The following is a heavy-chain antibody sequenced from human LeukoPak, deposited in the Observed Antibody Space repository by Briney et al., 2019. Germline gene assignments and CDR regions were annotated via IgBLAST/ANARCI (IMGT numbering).Heavy chain of an antibody. CDR2: IRGDNGDT. J-gene: IGHJ4*02. D-gene: IGHD3-9*01. V-gene: IGHV1-18*01. Sequence: ASVKVSCKTSRYTFSSYGITWVRQAPEQGLEWVGWIRGDNGDTNYAQKLQGRVTMTTDTSTSTAYMELRSLGSDETAVYYCARVGLLTGYYFFDYWGQGTLVTVSS. CDR1: RYTFSSYG. CDR3: ARVGLLTGYYFFDY.